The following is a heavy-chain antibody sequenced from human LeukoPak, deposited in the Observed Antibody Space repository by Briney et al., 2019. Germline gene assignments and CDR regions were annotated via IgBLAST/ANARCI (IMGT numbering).Heavy chain of an antibody. CDR2: INHSGST. CDR3: ARVGAVVVVAATH. Sequence: SEPLSLTCAVYGGSFSGYYWSWIRQPPGKGLEWIGEINHSGSTNYNPSLKSRVTISVDTSKNQFSLKLSSVTAADTAVYYCARVGAVVVVAATHWGQGTLVTVSS. D-gene: IGHD2-15*01. V-gene: IGHV4-34*01. CDR1: GGSFSGYY. J-gene: IGHJ4*02.